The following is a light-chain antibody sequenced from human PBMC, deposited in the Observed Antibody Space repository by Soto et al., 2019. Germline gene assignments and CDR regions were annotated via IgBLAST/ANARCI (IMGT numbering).Light chain of an antibody. J-gene: IGLJ2*01. Sequence: QSVLTQPASVSGSPGQSITISCTGTSRDVGGYSYVSWYQQHPGKAPKVMIYDVNNRPSGVSDRFSGSKSGNTASLTISGLQAEDESDYYCSSFTSYSTLVFGGETKLTVL. CDR1: SRDVGGYSY. CDR2: DVN. CDR3: SSFTSYSTLV. V-gene: IGLV2-14*03.